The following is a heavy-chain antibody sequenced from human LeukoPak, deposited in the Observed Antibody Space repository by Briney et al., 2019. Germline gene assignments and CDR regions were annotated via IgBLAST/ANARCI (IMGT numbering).Heavy chain of an antibody. V-gene: IGHV1-69*06. D-gene: IGHD3-22*01. CDR2: IIPIFGTA. J-gene: IGHJ3*02. CDR3: AIPPITMIVVDAFDI. CDR1: GYTFTSYY. Sequence: SVKVSCKASGYTFTSYYMHWVRQAPGQGLEWMGGIIPIFGTANYAQKFQGRVTITADKSTSTAYMELSSLRSEDTAVYYCAIPPITMIVVDAFDIWGQGTMVTVSS.